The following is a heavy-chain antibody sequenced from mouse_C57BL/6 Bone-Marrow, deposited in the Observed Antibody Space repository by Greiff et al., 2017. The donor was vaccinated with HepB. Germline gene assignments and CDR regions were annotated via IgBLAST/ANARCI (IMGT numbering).Heavy chain of an antibody. J-gene: IGHJ4*01. D-gene: IGHD3-2*02. CDR2: IYPGSGNT. Sequence: VKLMESGAELVRTGASVKLSCKASGYTFTDYYINWVKQRPGQGLEWIARIYPGSGNTYYNEKFKGKATLTAEKSSSTAYMQLSSLTSEDSAVYFWARSGVDYWGQGTSVTVSS. V-gene: IGHV1-76*01. CDR3: ARSGVDY. CDR1: GYTFTDYY.